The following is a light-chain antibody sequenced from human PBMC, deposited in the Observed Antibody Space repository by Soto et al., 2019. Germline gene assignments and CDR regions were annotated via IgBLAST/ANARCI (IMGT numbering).Light chain of an antibody. CDR3: LQHNSLPWT. V-gene: IGKV1-17*01. J-gene: IGKJ1*01. Sequence: DVQMTQSPSSLSASVGDSVTITCRASQGIRSDLGWYQQKPGKAPKRLIYAASSLQSGVPSRFSGTESGTEFTLTLAGLQPEDFATYYCLQHNSLPWTFGQGTKVEIK. CDR1: QGIRSD. CDR2: AAS.